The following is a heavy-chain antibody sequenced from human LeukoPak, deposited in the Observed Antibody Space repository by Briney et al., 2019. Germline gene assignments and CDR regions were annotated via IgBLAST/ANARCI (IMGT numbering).Heavy chain of an antibody. CDR2: ISGSGGST. Sequence: QSGGSLRLSCAASGFTFSSYGMSWVRQAPGKGLEWVSAISGSGGSTCYADSVKGRFTISRDNSKNTLYLQMNSLRAEDTAVYYCAKVRWELLSVFDYWGQGTLVTVSS. J-gene: IGHJ4*02. CDR1: GFTFSSYG. CDR3: AKVRWELLSVFDY. D-gene: IGHD1-26*01. V-gene: IGHV3-23*01.